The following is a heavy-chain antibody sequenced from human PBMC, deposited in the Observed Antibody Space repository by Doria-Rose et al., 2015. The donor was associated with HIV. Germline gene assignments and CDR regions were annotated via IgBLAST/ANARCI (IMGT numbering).Heavy chain of an antibody. Sequence: RQATGHGLEWMGWMNPNSTNTGYAQKFQGRVTMTRDISISTAYMELSSLTSEDTAVYYCARGGTRWPFDYWGQGTLVTVSS. CDR2: MNPNSTNT. V-gene: IGHV1-8*01. D-gene: IGHD4-17*01. J-gene: IGHJ4*02. CDR3: ARGGTRWPFDY.